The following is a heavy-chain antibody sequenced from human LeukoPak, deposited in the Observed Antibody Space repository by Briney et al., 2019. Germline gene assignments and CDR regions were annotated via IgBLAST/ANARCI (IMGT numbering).Heavy chain of an antibody. V-gene: IGHV4-34*01. Sequence: SETLSLTCAVYGGSFSGYYWSWIRQPPGKGLEWIGEINHSGSTNYNPSLKSRVTISVDTSKNQFSLKLSSVTAADTAVYCCARGRNLEWLLPFDYWGQGTLVTVSS. CDR3: ARGRNLEWLLPFDY. CDR2: INHSGST. CDR1: GGSFSGYY. J-gene: IGHJ4*02. D-gene: IGHD3-3*01.